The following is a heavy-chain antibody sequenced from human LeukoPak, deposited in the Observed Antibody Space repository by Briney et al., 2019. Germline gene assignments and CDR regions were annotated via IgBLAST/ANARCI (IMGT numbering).Heavy chain of an antibody. V-gene: IGHV4-59*01. CDR3: ARGGSSGYDPFDY. CDR2: IFYSGST. J-gene: IGHJ4*02. D-gene: IGHD5-12*01. Sequence: SETLSLTCTVSGGSISNYYWGWIRQPPGKGLEWIGYIFYSGSTNYNPSLKSRVTISVDTSKNQFSLKVTSVTAADTAVYYCARGGSSGYDPFDYWGQRTLVIVSS. CDR1: GGSISNYY.